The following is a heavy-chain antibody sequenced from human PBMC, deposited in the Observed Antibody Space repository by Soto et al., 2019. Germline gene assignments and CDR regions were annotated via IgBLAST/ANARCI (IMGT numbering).Heavy chain of an antibody. J-gene: IGHJ4*03. V-gene: IGHV3-33*01. CDR3: ARDDRIAAAAI. Sequence: GGSLRLSCAASGFTFSSYGMHWVRQAPGKGLEWVAVIWYDGSNKYYADSVKGRFTISRDNSKNTLYLQMNSLRAEDTAVYYCARDDRIAAAAIWGQGTLVTVSS. CDR1: GFTFSSYG. D-gene: IGHD6-13*01. CDR2: IWYDGSNK.